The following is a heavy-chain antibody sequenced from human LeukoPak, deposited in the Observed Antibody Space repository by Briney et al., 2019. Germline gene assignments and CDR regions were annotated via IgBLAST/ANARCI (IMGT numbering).Heavy chain of an antibody. D-gene: IGHD5-18*01. V-gene: IGHV1-18*01. CDR1: GYTFTSYG. Sequence: ASVKVSCKASGYTFTSYGISWVRQAPGQGLEWMGWISAYNGNTNYAQKLQGRVTMTTDTSTSTAYMELSSLRSEDTAVYYCARAEYSYGYLGLYYYYGMDVWGQGTTVTVSS. CDR3: ARAEYSYGYLGLYYYYGMDV. CDR2: ISAYNGNT. J-gene: IGHJ6*02.